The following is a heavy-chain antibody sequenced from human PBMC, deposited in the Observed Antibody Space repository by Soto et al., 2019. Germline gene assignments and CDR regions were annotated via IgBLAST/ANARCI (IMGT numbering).Heavy chain of an antibody. V-gene: IGHV3-21*01. Sequence: EVQLVESGGGLVKPGGSLRLSCAASGFTFSSYSRNWVRQAPGKGLEWVSSISSSSSYIYYADSVKGRFTISRDNAKNSLYLQMNSLRAEDTAVYYCARSCGGDCYSHDAFDIWGQGTMVTVSS. CDR1: GFTFSSYS. D-gene: IGHD2-21*02. CDR3: ARSCGGDCYSHDAFDI. CDR2: ISSSSSYI. J-gene: IGHJ3*02.